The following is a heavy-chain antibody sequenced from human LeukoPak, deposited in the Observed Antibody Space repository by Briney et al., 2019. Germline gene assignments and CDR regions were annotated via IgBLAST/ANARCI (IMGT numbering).Heavy chain of an antibody. CDR2: INPNSGGT. D-gene: IGHD3-16*01. V-gene: IGHV1-2*02. Sequence: ASVKVSCKASGYTFTAYYMHWVGQAPGHRLEGLGGINPNSGGTNYEKKFQGRFTMTRNTSISTAHMELSRLRSDDTAVYYCASDGGPTDFVYWGQGTLVTVST. CDR3: ASDGGPTDFVY. CDR1: GYTFTAYY. J-gene: IGHJ4*02.